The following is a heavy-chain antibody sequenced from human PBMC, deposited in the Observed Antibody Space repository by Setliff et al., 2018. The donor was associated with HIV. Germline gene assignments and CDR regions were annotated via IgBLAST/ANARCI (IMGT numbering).Heavy chain of an antibody. CDR2: IYSSGNT. CDR3: AREEKLSAVAGTMYYYYAMDV. J-gene: IGHJ6*02. CDR1: GGSIRSDSYY. Sequence: PSETLSLTCTVSGGSIRSDSYYWTWIRQPAGEGLEWIGRIYSSGNTNYNPSLESRVTISVDTSTNQFSLKLSSVTAADTAVYYCAREEKLSAVAGTMYYYYAMDVWGQGTTVTVSS. V-gene: IGHV4-61*02. D-gene: IGHD6-19*01.